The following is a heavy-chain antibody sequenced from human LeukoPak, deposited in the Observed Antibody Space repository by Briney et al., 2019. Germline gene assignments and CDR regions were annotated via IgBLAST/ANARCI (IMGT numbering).Heavy chain of an antibody. CDR1: GYTFTGYY. CDR2: INPNSGGT. CDR3: ARVVEWLSEGWFDP. V-gene: IGHV1-2*02. Sequence: ASVKVSCKASGYTFTGYYMHWVRQAPGQGLEWMGWINPNSGGTNYAQKFQGRVTMTRDTSISTAYMELSRLRSDDTAVYYCARVVEWLSEGWFDPWGQGTLVTVSS. D-gene: IGHD3-3*01. J-gene: IGHJ5*02.